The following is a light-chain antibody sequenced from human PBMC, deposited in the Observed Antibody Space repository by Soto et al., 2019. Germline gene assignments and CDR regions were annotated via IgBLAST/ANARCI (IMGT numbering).Light chain of an antibody. Sequence: ATRMSQSPSSVSASPKDRVPITCRASQGISSYLAWYQQKPGKAPKLLIYAASTLQSGVPSRFSGSGSGTDFTLTICCLQSEDFAPYYCQHLNIYPVTFGGGAKV. CDR1: QGISSY. J-gene: IGKJ4*01. CDR2: AAS. CDR3: QHLNIYPVT. V-gene: IGKV1-8*01.